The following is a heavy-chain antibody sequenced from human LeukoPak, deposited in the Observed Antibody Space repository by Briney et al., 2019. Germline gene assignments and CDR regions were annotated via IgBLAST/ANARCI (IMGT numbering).Heavy chain of an antibody. Sequence: PGGSLRLSCAASGFTFSTYSMNWVRQAPGKGLEWVSFIDTSTSYIYYGDSVKGRFTISRDNAKNSLYLQMNGLRAEDTAVYYCARGRSITRLRGVAMSDGFDIWGQGAMVTVSS. CDR2: IDTSTSYI. D-gene: IGHD3-10*01. CDR1: GFTFSTYS. V-gene: IGHV3-21*01. CDR3: ARGRSITRLRGVAMSDGFDI. J-gene: IGHJ3*02.